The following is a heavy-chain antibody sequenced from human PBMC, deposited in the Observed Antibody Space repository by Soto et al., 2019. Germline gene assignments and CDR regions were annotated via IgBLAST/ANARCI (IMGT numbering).Heavy chain of an antibody. V-gene: IGHV1-18*01. J-gene: IGHJ4*02. D-gene: IGHD5-12*01. CDR1: GYTFYSYG. CDR3: ARWGRGDGYNYLDY. CDR2: INAFNGDT. Sequence: QVHLVQSGPELKKPGASVKVSCKTSGYTFYSYGISWVRQAPGLGLEWVGWINAFNGDTNNAEKYQGRVTRTTDTSTTTVYMEVRNLRFDDTAVYYCARWGRGDGYNYLDYWGQGTLVTVSS.